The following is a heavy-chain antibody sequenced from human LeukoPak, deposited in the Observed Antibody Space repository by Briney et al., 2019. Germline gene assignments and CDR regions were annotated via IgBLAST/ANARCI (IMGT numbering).Heavy chain of an antibody. V-gene: IGHV1-58*02. D-gene: IGHD3-22*01. CDR3: AAAGNYYDSSGLIRVDAFDI. J-gene: IGHJ3*02. Sequence: VKVSCKASGFTFTSSAMQWVRQARGQRLEWIGWIVVRSGNTNYAQKFQERVTITRDMSTSTAYMELSSLRSEDTAVYYCAAAGNYYDSSGLIRVDAFDIWGQGTMVTVSS. CDR2: IVVRSGNT. CDR1: GFTFTSSA.